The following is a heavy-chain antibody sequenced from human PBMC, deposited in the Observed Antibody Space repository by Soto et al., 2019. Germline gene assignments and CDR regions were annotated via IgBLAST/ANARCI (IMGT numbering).Heavy chain of an antibody. CDR2: ISYDGSNK. CDR3: AKVTLFMTTVTEPLDY. CDR1: GFTFSSYG. V-gene: IGHV3-30*18. Sequence: GGSLRLSCAASGFTFSSYGMHWVRQAPGKGLEWVAVISYDGSNKYYADSVKGRFTISRDNSKNTLYLQMNSLRAEDTAVYYCAKVTLFMTTVTEPLDYWGQGTLVTVSS. D-gene: IGHD4-4*01. J-gene: IGHJ4*02.